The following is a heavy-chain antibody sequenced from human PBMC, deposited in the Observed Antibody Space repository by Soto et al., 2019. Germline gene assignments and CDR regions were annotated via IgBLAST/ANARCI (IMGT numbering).Heavy chain of an antibody. Sequence: SETLSLTCTVSGGSISSGDYYWSWIRQPPGKGLEWIGYIYYSGSTYYNPSLKSRVTISVDTSKNQFSLKLSSVTAADTAVYYCARDRLLWFGELLFYYYYGMDVWGQGTTVTVSS. J-gene: IGHJ6*02. CDR1: GGSISSGDYY. CDR3: ARDRLLWFGELLFYYYYGMDV. CDR2: IYYSGST. D-gene: IGHD3-10*01. V-gene: IGHV4-30-4*01.